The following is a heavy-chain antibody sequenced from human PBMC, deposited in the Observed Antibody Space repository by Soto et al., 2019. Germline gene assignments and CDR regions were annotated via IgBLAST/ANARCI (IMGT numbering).Heavy chain of an antibody. CDR3: AHRQWQQLGDYYYYYGMDV. CDR2: IYWNDDK. Sequence: SGPTREPTQTLTLTCTFSGFSLSTSGVGVGWIRQPPGKALEWLALIYWNDDKRYSPSLKSRLTITKDTSKNQVVLTMTNTDPVDTATYYCAHRQWQQLGDYYYYYGMDVWGQGTTVTVSS. CDR1: GFSLSTSGVG. D-gene: IGHD6-13*01. V-gene: IGHV2-5*01. J-gene: IGHJ6*02.